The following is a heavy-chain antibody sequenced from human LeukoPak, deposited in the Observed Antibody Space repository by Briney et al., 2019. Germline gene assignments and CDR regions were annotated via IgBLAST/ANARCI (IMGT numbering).Heavy chain of an antibody. CDR3: AKQLGYCSDGSCYFPY. CDR1: GFTFSSSA. CDR2: ISNNGGYT. Sequence: GGSLRLSCAASGFTFSSSAMSWVRQAPGKGLEWVSAISNNGGYTYYADSVQGRFTISRDNSKSTLCLQMNSLRAEDTAVYYCAKQLGYCSDGSCYFPYWGQGTTVTVSS. J-gene: IGHJ6*02. V-gene: IGHV3-23*01. D-gene: IGHD2-15*01.